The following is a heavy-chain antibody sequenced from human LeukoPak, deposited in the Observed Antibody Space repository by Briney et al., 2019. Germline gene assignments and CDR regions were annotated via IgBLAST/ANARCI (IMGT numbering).Heavy chain of an antibody. CDR1: GGSISRSNW. Sequence: SETLSLTCAVSGGSISRSNWWSWVRQPPGKGLEWIGEIYHSGSTNYNPSLKSRVTISVDKSKNQFSLKLSSVTAADTAVYYCARGRYDILTGYYKNYYYYMDVWGKGTTVTVSS. CDR3: ARGRYDILTGYYKNYYYYMDV. V-gene: IGHV4-4*02. D-gene: IGHD3-9*01. J-gene: IGHJ6*03. CDR2: IYHSGST.